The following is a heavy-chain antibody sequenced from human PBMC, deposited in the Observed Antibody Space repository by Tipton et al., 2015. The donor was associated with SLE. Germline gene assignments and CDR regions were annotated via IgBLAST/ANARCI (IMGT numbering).Heavy chain of an antibody. CDR1: GGSISSYY. J-gene: IGHJ4*02. D-gene: IGHD4-17*01. CDR3: AREHDYGDFFDQ. CDR2: IFTSGST. V-gene: IGHV4-4*07. Sequence: LVKPSETLSLTYTVSGGSISSYYWTWIRQPAGKGLEWIGRIFTSGSTNYDRSLKSRATISLDTSKNQFSLKLSSVTAADTAVYYCAREHDYGDFFDQWGQGALVTVSS.